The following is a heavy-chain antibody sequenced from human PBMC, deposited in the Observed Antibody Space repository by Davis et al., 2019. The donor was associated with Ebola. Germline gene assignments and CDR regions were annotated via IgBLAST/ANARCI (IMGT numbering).Heavy chain of an antibody. CDR2: MNSKSGDA. CDR3: TRYSKTADFDY. D-gene: IGHD6-25*01. Sequence: AASVKVSCKASGYTFINNNIDWVRQAPGQGLEWVGWMNSKSGDAGSAQKFQGRVTMTRDTSIGTAYMELNSLRSDDTAVYYCTRYSKTADFDYWGQGTLVTVSS. J-gene: IGHJ4*02. V-gene: IGHV1-8*01. CDR1: GYTFINNN.